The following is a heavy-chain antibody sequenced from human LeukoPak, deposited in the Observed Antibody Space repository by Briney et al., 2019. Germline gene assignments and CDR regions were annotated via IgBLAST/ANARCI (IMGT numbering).Heavy chain of an antibody. V-gene: IGHV1-69*01. CDR1: GGTFSSYA. CDR2: IIPIFGTA. CDR3: ARGHYYDSSGYYGDYYFDY. J-gene: IGHJ4*02. Sequence: SVTVSCKASGGTFSSYAISWVRQAPGQGLEWMGGIIPIFGTANYAQKFQGRVTITADESTSTAYMELSSLRSEDTAVYYCARGHYYDSSGYYGDYYFDYWGRGTLVTVSS. D-gene: IGHD3-22*01.